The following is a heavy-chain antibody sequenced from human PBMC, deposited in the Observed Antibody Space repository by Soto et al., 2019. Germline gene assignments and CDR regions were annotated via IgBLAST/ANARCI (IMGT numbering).Heavy chain of an antibody. D-gene: IGHD3-9*01. Sequence: QVQLAQSGAEVKKPGASVKVSCKASGYTFTSYGISWVRQAPGQGLEWMGWISAYNGNTNYAQKLQGRVTMTTDTSTSTAYMELRSLRSDDTAVYYCARLPYYDDILTGYYPFDYWGQGTLVTVSS. CDR2: ISAYNGNT. CDR1: GYTFTSYG. J-gene: IGHJ4*02. V-gene: IGHV1-18*01. CDR3: ARLPYYDDILTGYYPFDY.